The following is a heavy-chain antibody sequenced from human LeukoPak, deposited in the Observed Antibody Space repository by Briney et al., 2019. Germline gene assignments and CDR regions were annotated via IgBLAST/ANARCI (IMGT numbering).Heavy chain of an antibody. CDR2: IYSGGST. CDR1: GFTVSSNY. V-gene: IGHV3-53*01. D-gene: IGHD3-16*01. J-gene: IGHJ6*02. CDR3: ARDRWGYPNDYYGMDV. Sequence: GGSLRLSCAASGFTVSSNYMSWVRQAPGQGLEWVSVIYSGGSTYYADSVKGRFTISRDNSKNTLYLQMNSLRAEDTAVYYCARDRWGYPNDYYGMDVWGQGTTVTVSS.